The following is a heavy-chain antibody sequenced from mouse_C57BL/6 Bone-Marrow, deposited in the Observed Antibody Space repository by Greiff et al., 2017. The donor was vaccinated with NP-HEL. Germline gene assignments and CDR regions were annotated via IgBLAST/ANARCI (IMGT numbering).Heavy chain of an antibody. D-gene: IGHD1-1*01. CDR3: ARTPPYYGSSTGAY. Sequence: QVHVKQSGAELARPGASVKMSCKASGYTFTSYTMHWVKQRPGPGLEWIGYINPSSGYTKYNQKFKDKATLTADKSSSTAYMQLSSLTSEDSAVYCGARTPPYYGSSTGAYWGQGTLVTVSA. CDR1: GYTFTSYT. J-gene: IGHJ3*01. V-gene: IGHV1-4*01. CDR2: INPSSGYT.